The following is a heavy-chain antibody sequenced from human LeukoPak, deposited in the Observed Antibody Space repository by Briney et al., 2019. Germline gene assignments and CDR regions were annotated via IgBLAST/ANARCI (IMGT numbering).Heavy chain of an antibody. Sequence: GASVKVSCKASGYTFTNYGISWVRQAPGQGLEWMGWISAYSGNTNYAQNLQGRVTMTTDTSTSTAYMELRSLRSDDTAVYYCARAPDDYDFWSCPFDYWGRGTLVTVSS. J-gene: IGHJ4*02. V-gene: IGHV1-18*01. CDR2: ISAYSGNT. CDR1: GYTFTNYG. CDR3: ARAPDDYDFWSCPFDY. D-gene: IGHD3-3*01.